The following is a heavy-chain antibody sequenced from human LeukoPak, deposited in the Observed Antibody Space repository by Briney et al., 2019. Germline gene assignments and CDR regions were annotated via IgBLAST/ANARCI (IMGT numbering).Heavy chain of an antibody. V-gene: IGHV3-48*04. CDR1: GFTFSSYS. Sequence: PGRSLRLSCAASGFTFSSYSMNWVRQAPGKGLEWVSYISSSSSTIYYADSVKGRFTISRDNAKNSLYLQMNSLRAEDTAVYYCARARNYGDVYWFDPWGQGTLVTVSS. CDR2: ISSSSSTI. CDR3: ARARNYGDVYWFDP. J-gene: IGHJ5*02. D-gene: IGHD4-17*01.